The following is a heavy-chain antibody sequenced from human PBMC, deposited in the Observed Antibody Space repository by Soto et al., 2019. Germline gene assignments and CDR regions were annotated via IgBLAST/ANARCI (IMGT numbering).Heavy chain of an antibody. V-gene: IGHV3-30-3*01. CDR3: ARDDLVY. J-gene: IGHJ4*02. CDR2: ITYDGNTK. CDR1: GFTFNKYS. D-gene: IGHD2-21*01. Sequence: QVHLVESGGGVVQPGRSLRLSCAASGFTFNKYSMHWVRQAPGKGLEWVAVITYDGNTKYYADSVKGRFTISRENSKNTLYLHTNTLRPEDTGVYYCARDDLVYWGQGTLVTVSS.